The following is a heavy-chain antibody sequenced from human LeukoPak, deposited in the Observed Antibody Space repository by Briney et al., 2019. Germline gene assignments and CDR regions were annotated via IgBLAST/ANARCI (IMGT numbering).Heavy chain of an antibody. CDR2: ISGSGGST. D-gene: IGHD3-22*01. Sequence: GGSLRLSCAASGFTFSSYAMSWVRQAPGKVLEWVSAISGSGGSTYYADSVKGRFTISRDNSKNTLHLQMNGLRAEDTAVYYCAKEAFYYDSSGYYFDYWGQGTLVTVSS. V-gene: IGHV3-23*01. CDR3: AKEAFYYDSSGYYFDY. CDR1: GFTFSSYA. J-gene: IGHJ4*02.